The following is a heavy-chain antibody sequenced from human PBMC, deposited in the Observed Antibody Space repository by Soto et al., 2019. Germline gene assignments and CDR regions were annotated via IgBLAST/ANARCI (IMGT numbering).Heavy chain of an antibody. J-gene: IGHJ6*02. D-gene: IGHD2-2*01. CDR1: GYTFTSYG. CDR3: ARVNIVVVPAAPYYYYGKDV. Sequence: ASVKVSCKASGYTFTSYGISWVRQAPGQGLEWMGWISAYNGNTNYAQKLQGRVTMTTDTSTSTAYMELRSLRSDDTAVYYCARVNIVVVPAAPYYYYGKDVWGQGTTVTVSS. CDR2: ISAYNGNT. V-gene: IGHV1-18*01.